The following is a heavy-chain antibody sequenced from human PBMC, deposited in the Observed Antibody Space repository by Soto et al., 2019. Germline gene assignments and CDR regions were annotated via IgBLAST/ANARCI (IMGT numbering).Heavy chain of an antibody. Sequence: GGSLRLSCAASGLTFSSYSMNWVRQAPGKGLEWVSSISSSSSYIYYADSVKGRFTISRDNSNNTLYLQMNSLRAEDTAVYYCARVLQVYSSSAALDYWGQGTLVTVSS. CDR2: ISSSSSYI. J-gene: IGHJ4*02. CDR3: ARVLQVYSSSAALDY. D-gene: IGHD6-6*01. CDR1: GLTFSSYS. V-gene: IGHV3-21*01.